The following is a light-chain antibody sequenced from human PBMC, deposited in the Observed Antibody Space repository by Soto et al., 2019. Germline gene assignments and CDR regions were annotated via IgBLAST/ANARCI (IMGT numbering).Light chain of an antibody. V-gene: IGKV3-20*01. CDR2: GAS. CDR1: QSVTSDY. Sequence: PGERATLSCRASQSVTSDYLAWYQQKPGQAPRLLIHGASSRATGIPDRFSGSGSGTDFTLTISRLEPEDFAVYYCQQYGSSPLTFGGGTKVDIK. CDR3: QQYGSSPLT. J-gene: IGKJ4*01.